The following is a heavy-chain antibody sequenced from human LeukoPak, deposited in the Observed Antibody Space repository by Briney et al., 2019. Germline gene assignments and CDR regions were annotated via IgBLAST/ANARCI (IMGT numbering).Heavy chain of an antibody. CDR1: GGSISSYY. J-gene: IGHJ1*01. V-gene: IGHV4-59*01. Sequence: PSETLSLTCTVSGGSISSYYWSWIRQPPGKGLEWIGYLYYTGSTNYNPSLKSRVTISVDTSKNQFSLKLSSVTAADTAVYYCARDGISGSYYAEYFQYWGQGTLVTVSS. CDR3: ARDGISGSYYAEYFQY. D-gene: IGHD1-26*01. CDR2: LYYTGST.